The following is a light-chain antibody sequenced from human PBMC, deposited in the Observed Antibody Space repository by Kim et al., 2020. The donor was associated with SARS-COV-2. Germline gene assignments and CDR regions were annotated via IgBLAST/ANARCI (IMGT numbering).Light chain of an antibody. CDR3: QQYDNLPYT. CDR2: DAS. V-gene: IGKV1-33*01. CDR1: QDISNY. Sequence: SASVGDRVTITCQASQDISNYLNWYQQKPGKAPRLLIYDASNLETGVPSRFSGSGSGTDFTFTISSLQPEDIAAYYCQQYDNLPYTFGQGTKLEI. J-gene: IGKJ2*01.